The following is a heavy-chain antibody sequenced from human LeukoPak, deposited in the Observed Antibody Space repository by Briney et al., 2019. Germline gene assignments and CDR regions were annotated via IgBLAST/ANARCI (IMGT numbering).Heavy chain of an antibody. Sequence: PSETLSLTCTVSGGSISSYYWSWIRQPAVKVLEWIGRIYTSGSTNYNPSLKSRVTMSVDTSKNQFSLKLSSVTAADTAVYYCAREYYDSSGYYGTGYYNGMDVWGQGTTVTVSS. CDR1: GGSISSYY. D-gene: IGHD3-22*01. J-gene: IGHJ6*02. V-gene: IGHV4-4*07. CDR3: AREYYDSSGYYGTGYYNGMDV. CDR2: IYTSGST.